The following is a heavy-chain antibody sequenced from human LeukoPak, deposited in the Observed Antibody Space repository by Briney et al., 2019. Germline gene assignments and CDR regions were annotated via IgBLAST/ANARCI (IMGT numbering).Heavy chain of an antibody. Sequence: ASVKVSCKASGGTFSSYAISWVRQAPGQGLEWMGRIIPILGIANYAQKFQGRVTITADKSTSTAYMELSSLRSEDTAVYYCAREDYYDSSGWDYWGQGTLVTVSS. D-gene: IGHD3-22*01. CDR3: AREDYYDSSGWDY. CDR1: GGTFSSYA. J-gene: IGHJ4*02. CDR2: IIPILGIA. V-gene: IGHV1-69*04.